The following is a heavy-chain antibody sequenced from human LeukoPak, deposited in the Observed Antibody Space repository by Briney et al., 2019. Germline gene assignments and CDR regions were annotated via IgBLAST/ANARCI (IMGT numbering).Heavy chain of an antibody. Sequence: ASVKVSCEASGYTFTGYYMHWVRQAPGQGLEWMGWINPNSGGTNYAQKFQGRVTMTRDTSISTAYMELSRLRSDDTAVYYCARVGGTIFGVVTLLYWGQGTLVTVSS. D-gene: IGHD3-3*01. CDR2: INPNSGGT. CDR1: GYTFTGYY. V-gene: IGHV1-2*02. CDR3: ARVGGTIFGVVTLLY. J-gene: IGHJ4*02.